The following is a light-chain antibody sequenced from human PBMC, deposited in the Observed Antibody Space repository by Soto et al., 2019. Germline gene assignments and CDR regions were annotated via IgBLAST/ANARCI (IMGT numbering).Light chain of an antibody. Sequence: DIQMTQSPXTLSASAGARVTITCRASESISSWLAWYQQKPGKAPKLLMYKASSLESGVPSRFSGSGSGTEFTLTISSLQPDDFATYYCQQYNSYSVTFGQGTKVDIK. J-gene: IGKJ1*01. CDR2: KAS. CDR3: QQYNSYSVT. CDR1: ESISSW. V-gene: IGKV1-5*03.